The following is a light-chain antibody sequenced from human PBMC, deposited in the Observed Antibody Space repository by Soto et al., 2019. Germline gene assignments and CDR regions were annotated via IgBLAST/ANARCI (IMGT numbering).Light chain of an antibody. CDR3: QQTRAYPST. V-gene: IGKV1-9*01. CDR2: GAS. CDR1: QDITSY. J-gene: IGKJ4*01. Sequence: IQLTQSPSSLSASVGDSVTITCRASQDITSYLAWYQQKPGKAPNLLIYGASTLQSGVPSSFSGSGSGTDFTLTISSLQAEDFASYYCQQTRAYPSTFGGGTKVDIK.